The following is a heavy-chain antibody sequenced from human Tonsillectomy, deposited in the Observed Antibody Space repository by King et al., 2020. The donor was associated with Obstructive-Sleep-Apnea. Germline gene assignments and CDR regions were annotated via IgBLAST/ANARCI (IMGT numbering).Heavy chain of an antibody. CDR1: GGSISSYS. CDR3: ARDVPYDWLVPYYYYGMDV. J-gene: IGHJ6*02. CDR2: MFTSGST. D-gene: IGHD3-9*01. Sequence: MQLQESGPGLVKPSETLSLTCTVSGGSISSYSWAWIRQPAGEGLEWIGRMFTSGSTNCNPSLKSRVTMSVDTSKNQFSLTLSSVTAADSAVYYCARDVPYDWLVPYYYYGMDVWGQGTTVTVSS. V-gene: IGHV4-4*07.